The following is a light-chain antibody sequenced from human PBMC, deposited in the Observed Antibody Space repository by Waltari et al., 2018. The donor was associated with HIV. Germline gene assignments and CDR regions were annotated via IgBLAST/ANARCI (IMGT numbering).Light chain of an antibody. V-gene: IGKV1-12*01. CDR2: KTS. J-gene: IGKJ3*01. Sequence: DIQMTQSPSSVSASVADRVPITCRASQGVRVWLDWYQRRPGKTPKLLIHKTSRLYSGVPSRFSGSGSGSEFTLTINNLQPEDLATYYCLQAHSFPLTFGPGTTVEI. CDR3: LQAHSFPLT. CDR1: QGVRVW.